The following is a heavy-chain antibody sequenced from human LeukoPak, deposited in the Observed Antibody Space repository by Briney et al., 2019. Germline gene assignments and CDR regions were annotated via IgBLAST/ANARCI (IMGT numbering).Heavy chain of an antibody. D-gene: IGHD3/OR15-3a*01. J-gene: IGHJ6*02. CDR3: ARVRTENYYGMDV. Sequence: GGTLRLSCAASGFTFRSYWMSWARQAPGKGLEWVTNIKQDASEIYYVGSVNGRFTISRDNAKNSLYLQMNSLRVEDTAMYYCARVRTENYYGMDVWGQGTTVTVSS. V-gene: IGHV3-7*04. CDR2: IKQDASEI. CDR1: GFTFRSYW.